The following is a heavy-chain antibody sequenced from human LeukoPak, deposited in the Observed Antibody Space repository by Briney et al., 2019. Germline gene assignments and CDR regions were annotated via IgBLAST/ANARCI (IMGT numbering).Heavy chain of an antibody. CDR2: ISGSGDST. Sequence: GGSLRLSCVASGFTLRSYVMNWVRQTQGKGLEWVSSISGSGDSTFYADSVKGRFSISRDNSKNTLYLQVNGLRTEDTAVYYCAKDRLLNCRGDCYIFDYWGQGTVVTVSS. V-gene: IGHV3-23*01. CDR3: AKDRLLNCRGDCYIFDY. D-gene: IGHD2-21*02. J-gene: IGHJ4*02. CDR1: GFTLRSYV.